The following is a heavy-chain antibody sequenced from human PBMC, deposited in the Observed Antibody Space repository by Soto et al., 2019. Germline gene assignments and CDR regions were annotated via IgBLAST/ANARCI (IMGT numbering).Heavy chain of an antibody. Sequence: GESLKISCKGSGYSFTSYWISWVRQMPGKGLEWMGRIDPSDSYTNYSPSFQGHVTISADKSISTAYLQWSSLKASDTAMYYCARHPTVGRSYSSGWNWFDPWGQGTLVTVSS. CDR3: ARHPTVGRSYSSGWNWFDP. CDR2: IDPSDSYT. J-gene: IGHJ5*02. D-gene: IGHD6-25*01. CDR1: GYSFTSYW. V-gene: IGHV5-10-1*01.